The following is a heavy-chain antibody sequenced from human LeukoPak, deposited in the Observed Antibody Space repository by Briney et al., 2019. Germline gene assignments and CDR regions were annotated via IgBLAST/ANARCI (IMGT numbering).Heavy chain of an antibody. CDR3: ARDAPQVPAAGVLAS. V-gene: IGHV3-53*01. D-gene: IGHD6-13*01. CDR1: GFTVSDNY. Sequence: GGSLRPSCAASGFTVSDNYMSWVRHAPGKWIEWVSVMYSRGDTYYANSVKGRFTFSRDISKNTLYLQMNGLRTEDTAMYYCARDAPQVPAAGVLASWGQGTLVIVSS. CDR2: MYSRGDT. J-gene: IGHJ5*02.